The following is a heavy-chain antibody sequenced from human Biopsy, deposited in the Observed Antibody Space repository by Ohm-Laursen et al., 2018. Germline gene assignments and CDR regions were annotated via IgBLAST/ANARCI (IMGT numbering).Heavy chain of an antibody. V-gene: IGHV4-59*08. J-gene: IGHJ4*02. Sequence: SETLSLTCPVSGGSISNYYWSWVRQPPGKGLEWIGYISYSGSTNYNPSLRSRVTISLDTSKNHFSLKLSSVTAADTAVYYCARLPHGDLRYNFDYWGQGTLVTVSS. CDR2: ISYSGST. CDR3: ARLPHGDLRYNFDY. CDR1: GGSISNYY. D-gene: IGHD2-21*02.